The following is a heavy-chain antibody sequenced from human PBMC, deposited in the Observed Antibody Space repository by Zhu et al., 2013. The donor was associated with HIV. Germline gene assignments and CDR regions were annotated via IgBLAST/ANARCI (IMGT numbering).Heavy chain of an antibody. CDR2: INPSGGST. J-gene: IGHJ4*02. Sequence: QVQLVQSGAEVKKPGASVKISCKASGYTFISYYMQWVQQAPGQGLEWMGIINPSGGSTSYAQKFQGRVTMTRDTSTSTVYMELSSLRSEGTAVYYCARGIVVVPAAIPYFDYWGQGTLVTVSS. V-gene: IGHV1-46*01. CDR3: ARGIVVVPAAIPYFDY. CDR1: GYTFISYY. D-gene: IGHD2-2*01.